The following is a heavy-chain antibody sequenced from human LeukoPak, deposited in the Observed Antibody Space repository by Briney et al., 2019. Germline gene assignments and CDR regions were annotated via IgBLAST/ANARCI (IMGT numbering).Heavy chain of an antibody. J-gene: IGHJ3*02. CDR2: IYYSGST. V-gene: IGHV4-39*07. CDR1: GGSISSSSYY. Sequence: TSETLSLTCTVSGGSISSSSYYWGWIRQPPGKGLEWIGSIYYSGSTYYNPSLKSRVTISVDTSKNQFSLKLSSVTAADTAVYYCARSAKGFYYYDSSGYPLGAFDIWGQGTMVTVSS. CDR3: ARSAKGFYYYDSSGYPLGAFDI. D-gene: IGHD3-22*01.